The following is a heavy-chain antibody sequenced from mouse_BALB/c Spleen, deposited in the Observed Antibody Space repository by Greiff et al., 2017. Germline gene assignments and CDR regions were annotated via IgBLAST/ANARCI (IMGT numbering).Heavy chain of an antibody. D-gene: IGHD2-14*01. Sequence: VQLKESGAELAKPGASVKMSCKASGYTFTSYWMHWVKQRPGQGLEWIGYINPSTGYTEYNQKFKDKATLTADKSSSTAYMQLSSLTSEDSAVYYCAAYYRYDGGYAMDYWGQGTSVTVSS. CDR1: GYTFTSYW. V-gene: IGHV1-7*01. CDR2: INPSTGYT. CDR3: AAYYRYDGGYAMDY. J-gene: IGHJ4*01.